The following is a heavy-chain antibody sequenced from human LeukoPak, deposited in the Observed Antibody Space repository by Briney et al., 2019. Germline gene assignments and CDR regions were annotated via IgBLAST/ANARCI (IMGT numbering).Heavy chain of an antibody. D-gene: IGHD3-10*01. CDR3: ARGGRFGAGNDY. J-gene: IGHJ4*02. CDR2: IYYSGST. CDR1: GGSISNYY. Sequence: SETLSLTCTVSGGSISNYYWSWIRQPPGKGLEWIGYIYYSGSTNYKPSLKSRVTISVDRSKNQFSLKLSSVTAADTAVYYCARGGRFGAGNDYWGQGTLVTVSS. V-gene: IGHV4-59*12.